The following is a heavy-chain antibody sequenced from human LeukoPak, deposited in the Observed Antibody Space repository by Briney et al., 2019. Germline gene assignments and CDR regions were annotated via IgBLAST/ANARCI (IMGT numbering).Heavy chain of an antibody. V-gene: IGHV4-4*07. J-gene: IGHJ5*02. D-gene: IGHD6-13*01. CDR1: GGSISSYY. Sequence: SETLSLTCTVSGGSISSYYWSWSRQPAGKGLEWMGRIYTSGSTNYNPSLKSRVTMSVDTSKNQFSLKLSSVTAADTAVYYCARDYGSSLREDWFDPWGQGTLVTVSS. CDR3: ARDYGSSLREDWFDP. CDR2: IYTSGST.